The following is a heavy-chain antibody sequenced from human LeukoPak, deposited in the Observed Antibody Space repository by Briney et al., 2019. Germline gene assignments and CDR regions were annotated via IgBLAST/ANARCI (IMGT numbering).Heavy chain of an antibody. CDR2: INHSGST. CDR3: AREVGNYYDSSGYRYFDY. D-gene: IGHD3-22*01. Sequence: SETLSLTCTVSGGSISSSSYYWGWIRQPPGKGLEWIGEINHSGSTNYNPSLKSRVTISVDTSKNQFSLKLSSVTAADTAVYYCAREVGNYYDSSGYRYFDYWGQGTLVTVSS. J-gene: IGHJ4*02. V-gene: IGHV4-39*07. CDR1: GGSISSSSYY.